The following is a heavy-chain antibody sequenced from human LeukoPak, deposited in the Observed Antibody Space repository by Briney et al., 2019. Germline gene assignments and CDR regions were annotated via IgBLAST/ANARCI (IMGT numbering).Heavy chain of an antibody. D-gene: IGHD5/OR15-5a*01. CDR2: ISDSGGST. CDR3: AKKSVAVQTSGGVGYFDY. V-gene: IGHV3-23*01. J-gene: IGHJ4*02. CDR1: GFTFSSYA. Sequence: PGGSLRLSCAASGFTFSSYAMSWVRQAPGKGLEWVSVISDSGGSTHYADSVKGRFTISRDNSKNTLYLQMNSLRAEDTAVYYCAKKSVAVQTSGGVGYFDYWDQGTLVTVSS.